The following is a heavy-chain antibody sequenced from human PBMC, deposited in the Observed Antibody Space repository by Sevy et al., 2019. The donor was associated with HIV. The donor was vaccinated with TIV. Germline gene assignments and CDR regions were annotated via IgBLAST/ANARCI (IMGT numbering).Heavy chain of an antibody. D-gene: IGHD3-22*01. CDR2: ISYTSTTI. J-gene: IGHJ6*02. CDR3: ASSDATSRFGYYYFAMDF. V-gene: IGHV3-48*02. CDR1: GFTFNTYN. Sequence: GGSLRLSCAVSGFTFNTYNMNWVRQAPGKGLEWVSYISYTSTTIYYAGSVRGRFTISRDNAKNTLYLQMNSLRDEDTDVYYCASSDATSRFGYYYFAMDFWGQGASVTVSS.